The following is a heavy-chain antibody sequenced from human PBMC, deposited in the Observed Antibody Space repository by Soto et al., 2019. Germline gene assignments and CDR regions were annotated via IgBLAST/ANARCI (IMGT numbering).Heavy chain of an antibody. Sequence: GGSLRLSCVASGFTFRSYTMNWVRQAPGKGLEWVSAIRGFSPYTFYAGSVKGRFTISRANAKNSLYLQMNSLRAEDPAVYYCTRDRGYDAHDYYYNAMDVWGQGTMVTVSS. J-gene: IGHJ6*02. V-gene: IGHV3-21*01. CDR3: TRDRGYDAHDYYYNAMDV. CDR2: IRGFSPYT. CDR1: GFTFRSYT. D-gene: IGHD2-15*01.